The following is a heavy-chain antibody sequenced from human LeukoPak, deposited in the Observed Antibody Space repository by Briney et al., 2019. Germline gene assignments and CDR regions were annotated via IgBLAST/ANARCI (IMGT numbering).Heavy chain of an antibody. Sequence: ASVKVSCKASGGTYSSYAISWVRQAPGQGLEWMGGIIPIFGTANYAQKFRGRVTITADKSTRTAYMELSSLRSEDTAVYYCARARSGSDGGDVEYWGQGTLITVSS. J-gene: IGHJ4*02. CDR2: IIPIFGTA. V-gene: IGHV1-69*06. CDR1: GGTYSSYA. CDR3: ARARSGSDGGDVEY. D-gene: IGHD1-26*01.